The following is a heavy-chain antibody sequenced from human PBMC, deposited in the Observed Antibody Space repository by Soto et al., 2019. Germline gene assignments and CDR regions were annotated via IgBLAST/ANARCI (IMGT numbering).Heavy chain of an antibody. CDR1: GYTFTSYD. Sequence: ASVKVSCKASGYTFTSYDINWVRQATGQGLEWMGWMNPNSGNTGYAQKFQGRVTMTRNTSISTAYMELSSLRSEDTAVYYCAGGRGYSSSAYNWFDPWGQGTLVTVSS. CDR3: AGGRGYSSSAYNWFDP. D-gene: IGHD6-6*01. CDR2: MNPNSGNT. J-gene: IGHJ5*02. V-gene: IGHV1-8*01.